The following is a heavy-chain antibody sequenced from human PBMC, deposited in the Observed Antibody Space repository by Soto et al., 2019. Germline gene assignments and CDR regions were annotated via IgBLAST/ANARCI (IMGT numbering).Heavy chain of an antibody. CDR3: ARDRLGTGTTFVGYYYGMDV. CDR2: ISAYNGNT. V-gene: IGHV1-18*01. Sequence: ASVKVSCKASGGTFSSYAISWVRQAPGQGLEWMGWISAYNGNTNYAQKLQGRVTMTTDTSTSTAYMELRSLRSDDTAVYYCARDRLGTGTTFVGYYYGMDVWGQGTTVTVSS. J-gene: IGHJ6*02. D-gene: IGHD1-7*01. CDR1: GGTFSSYA.